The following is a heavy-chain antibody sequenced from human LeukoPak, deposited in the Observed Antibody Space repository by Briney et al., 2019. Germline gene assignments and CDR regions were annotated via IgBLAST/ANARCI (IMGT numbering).Heavy chain of an antibody. CDR1: GYTFTSYG. D-gene: IGHD4-11*01. CDR2: ISAYNGNT. V-gene: IGHV1-18*01. J-gene: IGHJ4*02. CDR3: ARIPDYSNYGGYFDY. Sequence: GASVKVSCKASGYTFTSYGISWVRQAPGQGLEWMGWISAYNGNTNYAQKLQGRVTMTTDTSTSTAYMELRSLRSDDTAVYYCARIPDYSNYGGYFDYWGQGTLVTVSS.